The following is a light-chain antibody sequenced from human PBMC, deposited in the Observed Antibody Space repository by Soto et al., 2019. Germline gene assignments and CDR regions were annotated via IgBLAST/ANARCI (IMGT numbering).Light chain of an antibody. J-gene: IGKJ3*01. CDR1: QSVSSN. Sequence: ETVMTQSPATLSVSPGERPTLSCRASQSVSSNLAWYQQKPGQAPRLLIYDASTRATGIPARFSGSGSGTEFALTISSLQSEDFAVYYGQQYNTWPLTFGPGTKVAIK. CDR3: QQYNTWPLT. CDR2: DAS. V-gene: IGKV3-15*01.